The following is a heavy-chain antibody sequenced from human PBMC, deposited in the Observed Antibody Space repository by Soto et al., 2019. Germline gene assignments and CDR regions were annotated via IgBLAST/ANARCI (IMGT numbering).Heavy chain of an antibody. V-gene: IGHV4-30-2*01. CDR2: IYHRGGT. D-gene: IGHD3-22*01. CDR1: GDSISNGGYS. Sequence: QLQLQESGSRLVKPSQTLSLTCAVSGDSISNGGYSWNWIRQPPGKGLEWIGYIYHRGGTDYNPSLKSRVTITVDSSNNQFSLKLNSVTAADTAVYYCARDSRSGYYLEYWGQGTLVTVSS. CDR3: ARDSRSGYYLEY. J-gene: IGHJ4*02.